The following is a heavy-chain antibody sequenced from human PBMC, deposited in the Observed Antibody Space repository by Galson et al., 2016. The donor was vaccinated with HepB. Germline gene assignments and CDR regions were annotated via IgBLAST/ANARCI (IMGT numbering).Heavy chain of an antibody. Sequence: SLRLSCAGTGFTFSSFGMSWVRQAPGKGLEWVSVISAMDDQIYYADSVRGRFTISRDNSRSSLFLEMNSLRAEDTAVYLCVISIRGISVGPFDYWGQGTPVVVAS. D-gene: IGHD3-10*01. CDR1: GFTFSSFG. CDR3: VISIRGISVGPFDY. CDR2: ISAMDDQI. V-gene: IGHV3-23*01. J-gene: IGHJ4*02.